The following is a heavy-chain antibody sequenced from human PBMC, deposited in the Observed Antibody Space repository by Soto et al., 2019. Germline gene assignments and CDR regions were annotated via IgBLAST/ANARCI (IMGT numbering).Heavy chain of an antibody. D-gene: IGHD3-16*01. CDR2: ILPVFDTT. V-gene: IGHV1-69*13. J-gene: IGHJ3*02. CDR1: GGTFKTES. CDR3: ARGHDYGGNSDAFDI. Sequence: QVRLVQSGAEVKKPGSSVKVSCKYSGGTFKTESINWLRQAPGQGLEWMGNILPVFDTTDYAPKFQGRVTXXADQATTTAYMELSSLTSQDTALYFCARGHDYGGNSDAFDIWGQGTMVTVSS.